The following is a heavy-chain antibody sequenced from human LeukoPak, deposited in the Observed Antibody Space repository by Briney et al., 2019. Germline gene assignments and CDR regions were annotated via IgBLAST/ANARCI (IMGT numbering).Heavy chain of an antibody. Sequence: ASAKVSCKASGGTFSSYAISWVRQAPGQGLEWMGWISAYNGNTNYAQKLQGRVTMTTDTSTSTAYMELRSLRSDDTAVYYCARANINDYIDYWGQGTLVTVSS. CDR3: ARANINDYIDY. CDR1: GGTFSSYA. CDR2: ISAYNGNT. J-gene: IGHJ4*02. V-gene: IGHV1-18*01.